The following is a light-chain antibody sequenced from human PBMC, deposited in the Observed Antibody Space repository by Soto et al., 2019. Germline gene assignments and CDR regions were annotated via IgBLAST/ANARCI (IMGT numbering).Light chain of an antibody. V-gene: IGKV1-39*01. J-gene: IGKJ1*01. CDR2: AAS. CDR1: QSISNH. Sequence: DIHMTQSPSSLAASVEDRVRITCRASQSISNHLNWYQQKPGKAPKLLIFAASSLQSGVPSRFSGSRSGPDFTLTISSLQPEDFATYYCQQSYSSPPTFGQGTKVDIK. CDR3: QQSYSSPPT.